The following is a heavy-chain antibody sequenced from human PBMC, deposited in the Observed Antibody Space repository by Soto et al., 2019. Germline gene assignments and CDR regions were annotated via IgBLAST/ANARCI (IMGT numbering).Heavy chain of an antibody. V-gene: IGHV1-2*04. CDR3: ARSLRQLVQGEYFQH. D-gene: IGHD6-6*01. CDR1: GYTFTGYY. Sequence: GASVKVSCKASGYTFTGYYMHWVRQAPGQGLEWMGWINPNSGGTNYAQKFQGWVTMTRDTSISTAYMELSRLRSDDTAVYYCARSLRQLVQGEYFQHWGQGTLVTVSS. CDR2: INPNSGGT. J-gene: IGHJ1*01.